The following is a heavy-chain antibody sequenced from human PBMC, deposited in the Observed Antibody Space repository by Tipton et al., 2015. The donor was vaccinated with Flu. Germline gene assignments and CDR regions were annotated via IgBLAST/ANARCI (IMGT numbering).Heavy chain of an antibody. J-gene: IGHJ4*02. CDR1: GFSVSINY. CDR2: ISGSGGTI. V-gene: IGHV3-11*04. Sequence: GSLRLSCAASGFSVSINYMIWVRRAPGKGLEWVSYISGSGGTIYYADSVKGRFTISRDNAKRSLYLQMNSLRAEDTAVYYCAKDLRGPFDFWGQGTLVTVSS. D-gene: IGHD3-16*01. CDR3: AKDLRGPFDF.